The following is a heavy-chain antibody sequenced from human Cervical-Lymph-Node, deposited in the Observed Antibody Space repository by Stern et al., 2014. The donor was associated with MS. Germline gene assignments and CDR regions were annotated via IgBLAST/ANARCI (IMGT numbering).Heavy chain of an antibody. CDR1: GYPFTSEA. D-gene: IGHD5-24*01. CDR3: TRGPMASFDF. Sequence: VQLVESGSELRKPGASVKVSCKASGYPFTSEAMNWVRQAPGQDFEWMGWINTDTGNPTYAQGFAGRFVFSLDASGITAYLQIRDLKAEDTAFYYCTRGPMASFDFWGQGTLVTVSS. J-gene: IGHJ4*02. V-gene: IGHV7-4-1*02. CDR2: INTDTGNP.